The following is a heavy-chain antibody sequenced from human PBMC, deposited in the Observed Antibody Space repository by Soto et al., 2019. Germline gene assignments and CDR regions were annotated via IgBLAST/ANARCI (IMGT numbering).Heavy chain of an antibody. CDR3: VRDFR. CDR2: INGDGSST. V-gene: IGHV3-74*01. Sequence: EVQLVESGGGLVQPGGSLRLSCAASGFPFSNSWMSWVRQAPGKGLVWVSRINGDGSSTNYADSVKGRFTISRDNAMKTLHLQMNSLRVEDTAVYYCVRDFRWGQGTLVTGSS. J-gene: IGHJ4*02. CDR1: GFPFSNSW.